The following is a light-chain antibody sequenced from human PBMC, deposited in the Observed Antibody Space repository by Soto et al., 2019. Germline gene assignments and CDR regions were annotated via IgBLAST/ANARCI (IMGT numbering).Light chain of an antibody. CDR2: DVS. Sequence: IQMTQSPSTLAASVGDTVTMTCRSSSKWLAWYQKKPGKAPKLLIYDVSNLERGVPPRFSGSTSGAESTRTITGLQPDDLGTYYCQHTTDFTFGQGTKVEIK. V-gene: IGKV1-5*01. CDR1: SSKW. J-gene: IGKJ2*01. CDR3: QHTTDFT.